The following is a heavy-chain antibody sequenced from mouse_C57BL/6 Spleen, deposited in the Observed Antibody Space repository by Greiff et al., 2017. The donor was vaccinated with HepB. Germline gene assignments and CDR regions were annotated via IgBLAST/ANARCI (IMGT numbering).Heavy chain of an antibody. CDR2: IDPSDSYT. Sequence: QVQLKQPGAELVMPGASVKLSCKASGYTFTSYWMHWVKQRPGQGLEWIGEIDPSDSYTNYNQKFKGKSTLTVDKSSSTAYMQLSSLTSEDSAVYYCARVEGPWFAYWGQGTLVTVSA. J-gene: IGHJ3*01. V-gene: IGHV1-69*01. CDR1: GYTFTSYW. CDR3: ARVEGPWFAY.